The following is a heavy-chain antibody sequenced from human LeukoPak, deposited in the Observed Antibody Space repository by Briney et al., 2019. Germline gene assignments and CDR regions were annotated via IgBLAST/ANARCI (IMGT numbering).Heavy chain of an antibody. Sequence: GGSLRLSCSASGFSFSSYTMTWVRQAPGKGLEWVSSISSSSSYIYYADSVKGRFTISRDNAKNSLYLQMNSLGAEDTAVYYCARGGFVRYYYDSSRPYYFDYWGQGTLVTVSS. D-gene: IGHD3-22*01. V-gene: IGHV3-21*01. CDR2: ISSSSSYI. J-gene: IGHJ4*02. CDR3: ARGGFVRYYYDSSRPYYFDY. CDR1: GFSFSSYT.